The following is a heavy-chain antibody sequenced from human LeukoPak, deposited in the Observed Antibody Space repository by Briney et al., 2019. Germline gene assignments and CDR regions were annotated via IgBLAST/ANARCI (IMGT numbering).Heavy chain of an antibody. V-gene: IGHV1-18*01. D-gene: IGHD3-10*01. CDR2: LSAYNGNT. CDR1: GYTFISYG. CDR3: ARGGKYYYGSGSYPTTMDV. J-gene: IGHJ6*02. Sequence: GASVKVSCKASGYTFISYGISWVRQAPGQGLEWMGWLSAYNGNTNYAQKFQGRVTMTADTSISTAYMELRSLRSDDTAVYYCARGGKYYYGSGSYPTTMDVWGQGTTVTVSS.